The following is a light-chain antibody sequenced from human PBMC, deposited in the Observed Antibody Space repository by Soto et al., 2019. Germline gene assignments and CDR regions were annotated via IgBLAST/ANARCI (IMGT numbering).Light chain of an antibody. CDR1: QSVSSN. CDR2: GAS. Sequence: EIVMTQSPATLSVSPGDRATLSCRASQSVSSNLAWYQQKPGQAPRLLIYGASSRATGIPARFSGSGSGTEFTLTISSLQSEDFAVYYCQQYNKWPPYTFGQGTTLEIK. CDR3: QQYNKWPPYT. J-gene: IGKJ2*01. V-gene: IGKV3-15*01.